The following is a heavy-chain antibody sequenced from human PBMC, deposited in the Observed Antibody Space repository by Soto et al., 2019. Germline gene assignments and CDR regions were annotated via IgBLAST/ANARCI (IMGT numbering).Heavy chain of an antibody. D-gene: IGHD2-2*01. Sequence: QVQLVQSGAEVKNPGASVKVSCKASGYTFTSYYMHWVRQAPGQGLEWMGIINPSGGSTSYAQKFQGRVTMTRDTSTSTVYMELSSLRSEDTAVYYCARDPIYCSSTSCPPFDYWGQGTLVTVSS. V-gene: IGHV1-46*01. CDR3: ARDPIYCSSTSCPPFDY. CDR2: INPSGGST. J-gene: IGHJ4*02. CDR1: GYTFTSYY.